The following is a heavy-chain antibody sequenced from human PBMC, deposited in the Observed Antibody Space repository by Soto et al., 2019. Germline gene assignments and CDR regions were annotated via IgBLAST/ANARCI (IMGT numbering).Heavy chain of an antibody. CDR3: ARLPFPWGWFDP. CDR2: ISGSGRTI. J-gene: IGHJ5*02. CDR1: GIVFSDY. V-gene: IGHV3-11*01. Sequence: QVQLVEPGGGLVKPGGPLSLSCAASGIVFSDYMSWVRQAPGKGLEWLSYISGSGRTIYSADSVKGRFTISRDNATNSLYLQMNNVRTEDTAVYYCARLPFPWGWFDPWGQGTLVTVSS. D-gene: IGHD3-16*01.